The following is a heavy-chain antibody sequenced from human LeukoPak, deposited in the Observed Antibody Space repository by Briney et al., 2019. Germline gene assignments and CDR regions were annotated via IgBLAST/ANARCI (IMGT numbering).Heavy chain of an antibody. V-gene: IGHV4-39*07. Sequence: KASETLSLTCTVSGGSITSSSYYWGWIRQPPGKGLEWIGSIYYTGSTNYNPSLKSRVTISVDTSKNQFSLKLSSVTAADTAVYYCAREGPHREDYWGQGTLVTVSS. CDR3: AREGPHREDY. CDR2: IYYTGST. CDR1: GGSITSSSYY. J-gene: IGHJ4*02. D-gene: IGHD1-26*01.